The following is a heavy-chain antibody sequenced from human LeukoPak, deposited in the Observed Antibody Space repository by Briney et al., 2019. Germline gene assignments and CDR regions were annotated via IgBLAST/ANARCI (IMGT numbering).Heavy chain of an antibody. CDR2: IKQDGSEK. CDR1: GFIFIDHA. CDR3: ARDREVLAVADTAFDY. V-gene: IGHV3-7*01. D-gene: IGHD6-19*01. Sequence: PGGSLRLSCAASGFIFIDHALTWVRQAPGKGLEWVANIKQDGSEKYYVDSVKGRFTISRDNAKNSLYLQMNSLRAEDTAVYYCARDREVLAVADTAFDYWGQGTLVTVSS. J-gene: IGHJ4*02.